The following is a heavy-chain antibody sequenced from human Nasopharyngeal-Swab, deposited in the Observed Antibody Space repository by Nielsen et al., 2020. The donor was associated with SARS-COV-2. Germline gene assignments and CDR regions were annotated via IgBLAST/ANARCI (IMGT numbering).Heavy chain of an antibody. J-gene: IGHJ4*02. CDR3: ATGRELITFGGVIVDFDY. V-gene: IGHV1-24*01. Sequence: ASVKVSCKVSGYTLTELSMHWVRQAPGKGLEWMGGFDPEDGETIYAQKFQGRVTMTEDTSTDTVYMELSSLRSEDTAVYYCATGRELITFGGVIVDFDYWGQGTLVTVSS. CDR1: GYTLTELS. D-gene: IGHD3-16*02. CDR2: FDPEDGET.